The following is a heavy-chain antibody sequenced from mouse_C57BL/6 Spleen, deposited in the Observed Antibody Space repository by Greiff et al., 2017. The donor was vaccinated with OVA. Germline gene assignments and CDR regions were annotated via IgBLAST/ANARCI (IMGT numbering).Heavy chain of an antibody. V-gene: IGHV1-82*01. J-gene: IGHJ2*01. CDR3: ASHYYGRDDY. D-gene: IGHD1-1*01. CDR1: GYAFSSSW. CDR2: IYPGDGDT. Sequence: QVQLQQSGPELVKPGASVKISCKASGYAFSSSWMNWVKQRPGKGLEWIGRIYPGDGDTTYNGKFKGKATLTADKSSSTAYMQLSSLTSEDSAVYFCASHYYGRDDYWGQGTTLTVSS.